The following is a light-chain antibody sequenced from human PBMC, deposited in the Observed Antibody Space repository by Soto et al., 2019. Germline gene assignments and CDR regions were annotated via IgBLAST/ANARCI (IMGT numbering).Light chain of an antibody. Sequence: DIQMTQSPSSLSASVGDRVTITCRASLIINKYLNWYKQNPGKAPKLLIYDASSLESGVPSRFSGSGSGTEFTLTISRLQPDDFATYCCQQYNSYSVNAFGQGTKVDIK. CDR3: QQYNSYSVNA. CDR2: DAS. J-gene: IGKJ2*01. CDR1: LIINKY. V-gene: IGKV1-5*01.